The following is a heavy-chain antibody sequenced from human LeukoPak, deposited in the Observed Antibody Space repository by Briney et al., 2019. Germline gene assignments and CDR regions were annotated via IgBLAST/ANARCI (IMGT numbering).Heavy chain of an antibody. J-gene: IGHJ3*02. CDR3: ARDNAALVAFDI. V-gene: IGHV4-4*07. CDR2: IYTSGST. CDR1: GGSISSYY. Sequence: SETLSLTCTVSGGSISSYYWSWIRQPAGKGLEWIGRIYTSGSTNYNPSLKSRVTMSVDTSKNQFSLKLSSATAADTAVYYCARDNAALVAFDIWGQGTMVTVSS. D-gene: IGHD6-6*01.